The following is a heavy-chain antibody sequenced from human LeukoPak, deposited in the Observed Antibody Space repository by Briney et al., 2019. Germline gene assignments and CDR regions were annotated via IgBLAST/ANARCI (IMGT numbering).Heavy chain of an antibody. J-gene: IGHJ6*03. CDR2: INHSGST. CDR3: ARREPHGDYGGKIRYYYCMDV. V-gene: IGHV4-34*01. CDR1: GGSFSGYY. D-gene: IGHD4-23*01. Sequence: PSETLSLTCAVYGGSFSGYYWSWIRHPPGKGLEWIGEINHSGSTNSNPSLKSRVTMSVDTSKNQFSLKLSSLTAADTAMYYCARREPHGDYGGKIRYYYCMDVWGKGTTITISS.